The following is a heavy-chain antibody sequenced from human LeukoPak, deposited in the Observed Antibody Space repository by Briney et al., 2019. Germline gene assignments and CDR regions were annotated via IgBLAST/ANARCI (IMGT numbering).Heavy chain of an antibody. Sequence: GGSLRLSCAASGFTFSSYSMNWVRQAPGKGLEWVSYISSSSSTIYYADSVKGRFTISRDNAKNSLYLQMNSLRAEDTAVYYCARDATYGSGSYDYWGQGTLVTVSS. CDR1: GFTFSSYS. V-gene: IGHV3-48*04. CDR2: ISSSSSTI. D-gene: IGHD3-10*01. CDR3: ARDATYGSGSYDY. J-gene: IGHJ4*02.